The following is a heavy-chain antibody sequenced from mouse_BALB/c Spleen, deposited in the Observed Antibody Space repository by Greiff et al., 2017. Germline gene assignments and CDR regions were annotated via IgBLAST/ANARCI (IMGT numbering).Heavy chain of an antibody. Sequence: EVQRVESGPELVKPGASVKMSCKASGYTFTSYVMHWVKQKPGQGLEWIGYINPYNDGTKYNEKFKGKATLTSDKSSSTAYMELSSLTSEDSAVYYCARGPYYGNLYAMDYWGQGTSVTVSS. J-gene: IGHJ4*01. V-gene: IGHV1-14*01. CDR2: INPYNDGT. D-gene: IGHD2-10*01. CDR1: GYTFTSYV. CDR3: ARGPYYGNLYAMDY.